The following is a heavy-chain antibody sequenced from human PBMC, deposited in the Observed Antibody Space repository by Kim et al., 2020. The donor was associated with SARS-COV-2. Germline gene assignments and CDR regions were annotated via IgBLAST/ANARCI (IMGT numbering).Heavy chain of an antibody. V-gene: IGHV3-23*01. Sequence: GGSLRLSCVASGFTFTTYAMSWVRQAPGKGLEWVSSVSGSGGSTHYADSVKGRFTISRDNSKNTLYLLMNSLRAEDTAIYYCAMGILITFGGVVVHAFDYWGQGTLVTVSS. J-gene: IGHJ4*02. CDR3: AMGILITFGGVVVHAFDY. D-gene: IGHD3-16*02. CDR2: VSGSGGST. CDR1: GFTFTTYA.